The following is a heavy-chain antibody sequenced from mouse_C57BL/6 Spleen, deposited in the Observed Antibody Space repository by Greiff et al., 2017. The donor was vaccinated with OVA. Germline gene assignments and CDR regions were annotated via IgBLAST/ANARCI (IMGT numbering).Heavy chain of an antibody. V-gene: IGHV3-6*01. CDR1: GYSITSGYY. J-gene: IGHJ4*01. CDR3: ARDGYDRWDY. Sequence: EVQLVESGPGLVKPSQSLSLTCSVTGYSITSGYYWNWIRQFPGNKLEWMGYISYDGSNNYNPSLKNRISITRDTSKNQFFLKLNSVTTEDTATYYCARDGYDRWDYWGQGTSVTVSA. CDR2: ISYDGSN. D-gene: IGHD2-2*01.